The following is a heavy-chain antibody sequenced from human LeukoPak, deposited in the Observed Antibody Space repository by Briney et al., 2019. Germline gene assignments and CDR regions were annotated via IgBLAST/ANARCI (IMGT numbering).Heavy chain of an antibody. CDR3: ARDRSHFDY. J-gene: IGHJ4*02. Sequence: GGSLTLSCAASGFTFSSYTMNWLPQAPGKGLEWVSSISSSSSNIYYADSVRGRFTVSRDNAKNSLYLQVNSLRAEDTAVYYCARDRSHFDYWGQGTRVTVSS. D-gene: IGHD3-10*01. CDR1: GFTFSSYT. CDR2: ISSSSSNI. V-gene: IGHV3-21*01.